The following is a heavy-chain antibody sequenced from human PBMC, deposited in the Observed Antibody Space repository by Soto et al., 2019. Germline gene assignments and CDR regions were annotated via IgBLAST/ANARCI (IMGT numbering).Heavy chain of an antibody. CDR2: IYYSGST. CDR3: ARPTRGVGWSSGWYDLRGEWWFDP. V-gene: IGHV4-39*01. CDR1: GGSISSSSYY. D-gene: IGHD6-19*01. J-gene: IGHJ5*02. Sequence: QLQLQESGPGLVKPSETLSLTCTVSGGSISSSSYYWGWIRQPPGKGLEWIGSIYYSGSTYYNPSLKSRVTISVDTSKTQFSLKLSSVTAADTAVYYCARPTRGVGWSSGWYDLRGEWWFDPWGQGTLVTVSS.